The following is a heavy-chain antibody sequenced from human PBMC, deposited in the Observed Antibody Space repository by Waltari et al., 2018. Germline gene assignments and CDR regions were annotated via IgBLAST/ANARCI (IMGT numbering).Heavy chain of an antibody. V-gene: IGHV1-2*02. CDR1: GYTFTGYY. CDR2: INPHSSGT. D-gene: IGHD2-2*01. J-gene: IGHJ5*02. Sequence: QVQLVQSGAEVKKPGASVKVSCKASGYTFTGYYMHWVRQAPGQGLEWMGWINPHSSGTNYAQKVQGRVTMTRDTSISTAYMELSRLRSDDTAVYYCARGDIVVVPAAMRRNWFDPWGQGTLVTVSS. CDR3: ARGDIVVVPAAMRRNWFDP.